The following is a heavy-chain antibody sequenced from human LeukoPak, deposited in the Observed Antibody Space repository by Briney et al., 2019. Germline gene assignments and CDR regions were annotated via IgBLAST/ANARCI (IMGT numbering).Heavy chain of an antibody. CDR3: ARHFRRDYPDSGSSQYFHYIDV. D-gene: IGHD3-10*01. V-gene: IGHV4-4*09. CDR2: IYATGNT. J-gene: IGHJ6*03. CDR1: GGSMSDHY. Sequence: SDTLSLTCAVSGGSMSDHYWSWVRQTPGTTLEWIGYIYATGNTNYSPSLKGRVTISLDTSKNHFSLRLRSVTAADTALYYCARHFRRDYPDSGSSQYFHYIDVWGKGTTVVVSS.